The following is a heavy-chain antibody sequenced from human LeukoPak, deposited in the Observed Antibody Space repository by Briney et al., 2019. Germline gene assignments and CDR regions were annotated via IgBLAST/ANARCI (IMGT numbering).Heavy chain of an antibody. Sequence: AGGSLRLSCAASGFTFDDYGMSWVRQAPGKGLEWVSGINWNGGSTGYADSVKGRFTISRDNAKNSLYLQMNSLRAEDTAVYYCARTYVGAAGDAFDIWGQGTMVTVSS. V-gene: IGHV3-20*04. CDR2: INWNGGST. CDR3: ARTYVGAAGDAFDI. J-gene: IGHJ3*02. D-gene: IGHD6-13*01. CDR1: GFTFDDYG.